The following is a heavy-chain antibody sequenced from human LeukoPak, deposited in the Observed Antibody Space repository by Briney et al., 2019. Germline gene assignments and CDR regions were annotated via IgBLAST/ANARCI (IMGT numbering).Heavy chain of an antibody. CDR2: INPNSGGT. J-gene: IGHJ3*02. CDR3: ARGGRSSWYEAGDAFDI. CDR1: GYTFTGYY. D-gene: IGHD6-13*01. Sequence: ASVKVSCKASGYTFTGYYMHWVRQAPGQGLEWMGRINPNSGGTNYAQKFQGRVTMTRDTSISTAYMELSRLRSDDTAAYYCARGGRSSWYEAGDAFDIWGQGTMVTVSS. V-gene: IGHV1-2*06.